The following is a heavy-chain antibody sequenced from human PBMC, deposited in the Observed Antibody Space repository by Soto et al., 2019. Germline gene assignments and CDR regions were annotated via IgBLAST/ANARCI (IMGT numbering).Heavy chain of an antibody. Sequence: QVQLVQSGAEVKKPGASVKVSCKASGYTFTSDGISWVRQAPGQGLEWMGWISAYNGNTNYAQRLQGRVTMTTDTSTSTLYMELRSVRSDDTAVYYCARDVRGHYYYYGMDVWGQGTTVSVSS. CDR1: GYTFTSDG. V-gene: IGHV1-18*01. CDR3: ARDVRGHYYYYGMDV. CDR2: ISAYNGNT. D-gene: IGHD5-12*01. J-gene: IGHJ6*02.